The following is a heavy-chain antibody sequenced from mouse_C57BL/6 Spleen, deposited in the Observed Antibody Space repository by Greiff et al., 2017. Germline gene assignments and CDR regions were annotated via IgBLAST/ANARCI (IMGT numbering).Heavy chain of an antibody. V-gene: IGHV1-9*01. D-gene: IGHD2-4*01. Sequence: VQLQQSGAELMKPGASVKLSCKATGYTFTGYWIEWVKQRPGHGLEWIGEILPGSGSTNYNEKFKGKATFTADTSSNTAYMQLSSLTTEDSAIYYCARTLYDYDESYYVDYGGQGTTLTVSS. CDR1: GYTFTGYW. J-gene: IGHJ2*01. CDR3: ARTLYDYDESYYVDY. CDR2: ILPGSGST.